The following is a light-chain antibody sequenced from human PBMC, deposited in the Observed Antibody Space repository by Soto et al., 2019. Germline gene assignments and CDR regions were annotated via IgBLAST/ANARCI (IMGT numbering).Light chain of an antibody. CDR1: QSVSSSF. CDR3: QQYDSSPWT. CDR2: GAS. J-gene: IGKJ1*01. V-gene: IGKV3-20*01. Sequence: EIVLTQSPGTLSLSPGERATLSCRASQSVSSSFLAWYQQKPGQAPRPLIYGASRRATGIPDRFSGSGSGTDFPLTSSRLEPADVSVYSCQQYDSSPWTVGQGTKVEIK.